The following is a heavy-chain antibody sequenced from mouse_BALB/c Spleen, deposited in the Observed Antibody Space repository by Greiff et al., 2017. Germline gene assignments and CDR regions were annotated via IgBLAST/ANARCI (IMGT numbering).Heavy chain of an antibody. Sequence: QVQLQQSGPELVRPGVSVKISCKGSGYTFTDYAMHWVKQSHAKSLEWIGVISTYYGNTNYNQKFKGKATMTVDKSSSTAYMELARLTSEDSAIYYCATSTMITTGDAMDYGGQGTSVTVSS. CDR3: ATSTMITTGDAMDY. V-gene: IGHV1-67*01. CDR1: GYTFTDYA. CDR2: ISTYYGNT. J-gene: IGHJ4*01. D-gene: IGHD2-4*01.